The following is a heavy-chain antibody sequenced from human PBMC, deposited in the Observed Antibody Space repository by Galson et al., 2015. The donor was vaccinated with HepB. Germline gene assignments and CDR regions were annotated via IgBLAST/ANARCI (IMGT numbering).Heavy chain of an antibody. CDR3: ASEGRRTGEVTKAFDM. Sequence: SLRLSCAASGFTNYWMHWVRQAPGRGLVWVSRINSDGSSTSYADSVKGRFTISRDNAKNTLYLQMNSLRDEDTAVYYCASEGRRTGEVTKAFDMWVQGTMVTVSS. D-gene: IGHD7-27*01. J-gene: IGHJ3*02. CDR1: GFTNYW. V-gene: IGHV3-74*01. CDR2: INSDGSST.